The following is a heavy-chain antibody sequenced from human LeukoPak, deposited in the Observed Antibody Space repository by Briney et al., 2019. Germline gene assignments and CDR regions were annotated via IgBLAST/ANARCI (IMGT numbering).Heavy chain of an antibody. CDR1: GFTFSSYA. D-gene: IGHD4-17*01. CDR2: INTDGSST. J-gene: IGHJ2*01. Sequence: GGSLRLSCAASGFTFSSYAMSWVRQAPGKGLVWVSRINTDGSSTTYADSVKGRFTISRDNAKNTLYLQMNSLRAEDTAVYYCARSPLDDYGRYWYFDLWGRGTLVTVSS. CDR3: ARSPLDDYGRYWYFDL. V-gene: IGHV3-74*01.